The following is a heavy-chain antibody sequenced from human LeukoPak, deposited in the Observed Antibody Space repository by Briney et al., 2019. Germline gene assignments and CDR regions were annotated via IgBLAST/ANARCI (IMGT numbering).Heavy chain of an antibody. CDR1: GGSLSSYY. CDR3: ARHHGYGVLFDY. CDR2: IYYSGGT. V-gene: IGHV4-59*08. D-gene: IGHD1-1*01. Sequence: SETLSLTCTVSGGSLSSYYWSWIRQPPGKGLEWIGYIYYSGGTDYNPSLKSRVTISVDTPKKQFSLKLSPVTAADTAVYYCARHHGYGVLFDYWGQGILVTVSS. J-gene: IGHJ4*02.